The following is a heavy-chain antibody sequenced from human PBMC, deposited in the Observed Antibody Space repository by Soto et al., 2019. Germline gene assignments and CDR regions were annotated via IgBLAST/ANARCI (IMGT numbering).Heavy chain of an antibody. CDR1: GFTFNSYT. Sequence: EVQLVESGGGMVKPGGSLRLSCAASGFTFNSYTMKWVRQAPGKGLEWVSSISSSRNYIYYADSVKGRFTISRDSAKNSLYLPMNSLRVEDTAVYYCARGRVGATTVCDYWGQGTLVIVSS. CDR2: ISSSRNYI. V-gene: IGHV3-21*01. D-gene: IGHD1-26*01. J-gene: IGHJ4*02. CDR3: ARGRVGATTVCDY.